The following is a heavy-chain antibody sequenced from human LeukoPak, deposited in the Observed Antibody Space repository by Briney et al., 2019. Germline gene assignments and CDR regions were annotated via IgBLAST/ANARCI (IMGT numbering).Heavy chain of an antibody. V-gene: IGHV3-23*01. D-gene: IGHD3-10*01. CDR2: ISGSGGST. Sequence: GGSLRLTCAASGFTFSNYDMSWVRQAPGKGLEWVSSISGSGGSTYYADSVKGRFTISRDNSKNTLYLQMNSLRAEDTAVYYCARDRLKKVRGVTDSDYWGQGTLVTVSS. CDR3: ARDRLKKVRGVTDSDY. J-gene: IGHJ4*02. CDR1: GFTFSNYD.